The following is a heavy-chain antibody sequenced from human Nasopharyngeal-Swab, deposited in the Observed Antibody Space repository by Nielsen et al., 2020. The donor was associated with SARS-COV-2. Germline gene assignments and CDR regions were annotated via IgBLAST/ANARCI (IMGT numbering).Heavy chain of an antibody. Sequence: SVKVSCKASGFTFTSSAMQWVRQARGQRLEWIGWIVVGSGNTNYAQKFQERVTITRDMSTSTAYMELSSLRSEDTAVYYCAAPYCSSTSCSDAFDIWGQWTMVTVSS. CDR2: IVVGSGNT. CDR1: GFTFTSSA. D-gene: IGHD2-2*01. CDR3: AAPYCSSTSCSDAFDI. J-gene: IGHJ3*02. V-gene: IGHV1-58*02.